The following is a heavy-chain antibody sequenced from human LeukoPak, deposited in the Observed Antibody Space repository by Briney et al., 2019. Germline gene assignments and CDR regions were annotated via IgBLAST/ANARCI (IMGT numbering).Heavy chain of an antibody. CDR3: ARLVVYCTNGVCAFGSGGDY. D-gene: IGHD2-8*01. J-gene: IGHJ4*02. CDR1: GGSISSSNW. Sequence: SETLALTCAVSGGSISSSNWWSWVRQPPGKGLEGIGEIYHSGSTNYNQSLKRRVTISVDKSKNHFSLKLSSVAAADTAVYYCARLVVYCTNGVCAFGSGGDYWGQGTLVTVSS. CDR2: IYHSGST. V-gene: IGHV4-4*02.